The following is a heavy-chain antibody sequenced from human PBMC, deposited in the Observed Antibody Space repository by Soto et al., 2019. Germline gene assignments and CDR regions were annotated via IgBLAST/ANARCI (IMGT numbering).Heavy chain of an antibody. CDR2: TYYRSKWSN. V-gene: IGHV6-1*01. Sequence: SQTPSIPLALSVGSVSSNSVAWNWIRQSPSRGLEWLGRTYYRSKWSNDYAVSVESRITINPDTSKNQFSLQLDSVTPEDTAVYYCARDSPGYGDYVLFDYWGQGTRVTVSS. J-gene: IGHJ4*02. CDR1: VGSVSSNSVA. CDR3: ARDSPGYGDYVLFDY. D-gene: IGHD4-17*01.